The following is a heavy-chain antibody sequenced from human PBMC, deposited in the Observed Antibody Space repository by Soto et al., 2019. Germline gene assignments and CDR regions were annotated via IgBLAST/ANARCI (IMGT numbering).Heavy chain of an antibody. CDR1: GGYISRYY. Sequence: PSETLSLTCNVSGGYISRYYWSWIRQAPGKGLEWIGYIYYSGTTNYNPSLKSRVTISIDTSKKQFSLKLSSVTAADTAVYYCARPYSTAWYDAFDIWGRGTMVTVSS. D-gene: IGHD6-19*01. CDR2: IYYSGTT. CDR3: ARPYSTAWYDAFDI. V-gene: IGHV4-59*08. J-gene: IGHJ3*02.